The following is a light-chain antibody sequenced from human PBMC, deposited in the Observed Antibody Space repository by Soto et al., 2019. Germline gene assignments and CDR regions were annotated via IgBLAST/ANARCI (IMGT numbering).Light chain of an antibody. V-gene: IGKV3-11*01. CDR1: QSVSSY. CDR2: DAS. Sequence: QSPATLSLSPGERATLSCRASQSVSSYLAWYQQKPGQAPRLLIYDASNRATGIPARFSGSGSGTDFTLTISSLEPEDFAVYYCQQRSNCPPNIAFGQGTRLEIK. CDR3: QQRSNCPPNIA. J-gene: IGKJ5*01.